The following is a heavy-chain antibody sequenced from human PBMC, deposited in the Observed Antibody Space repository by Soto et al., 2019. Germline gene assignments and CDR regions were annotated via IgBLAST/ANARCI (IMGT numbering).Heavy chain of an antibody. CDR1: GGSIRGYY. V-gene: IGHV4-4*07. J-gene: IGHJ6*02. CDR3: SRVGCSNSKCYTRGMDV. CDR2: IYSDGTT. Sequence: QMHLQESGPGLVKPSETLSLTCTVSGGSIRGYYWSWVRQPAGKGLEWVGRIYSDGTTNYSPSLKSRVTMSLDTSKDQFSLYLNSVTAADTAVYYCSRVGCSNSKCYTRGMDVWGQGTTVTVSS. D-gene: IGHD2-2*01.